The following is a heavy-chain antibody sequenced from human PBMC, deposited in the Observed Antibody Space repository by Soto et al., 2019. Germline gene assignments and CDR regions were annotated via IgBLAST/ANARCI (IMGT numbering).Heavy chain of an antibody. CDR1: GGTFSSYT. V-gene: IGHV1-69*02. CDR3: ASRPNNELLPYDY. D-gene: IGHD2-15*01. J-gene: IGHJ4*02. CDR2: IIPILGIA. Sequence: GASVKVSCKASGGTFSSYTISWVRQAPGQGLEWMGRIIPILGIANYAQKFQGRVTITADKSTSTAYMELSSLRSEDTAVYYCASRPNNELLPYDYWGQGTLVTVSS.